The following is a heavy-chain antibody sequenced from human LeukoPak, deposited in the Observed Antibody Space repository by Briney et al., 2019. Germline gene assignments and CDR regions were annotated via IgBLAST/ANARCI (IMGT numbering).Heavy chain of an antibody. Sequence: GGSLRLSCAASGFTFSNAWMNWVRQAPGKGREWVGRIKSKTDGGTTDSASPVKGRFTISRDDSNNTLYLQMSGLKTEDTAVYYCTTSGEYSSGWSFWGQGTLVTVSS. CDR1: GFTFSNAW. CDR2: IKSKTDGGTT. D-gene: IGHD6-19*01. J-gene: IGHJ4*02. V-gene: IGHV3-15*01. CDR3: TTSGEYSSGWSF.